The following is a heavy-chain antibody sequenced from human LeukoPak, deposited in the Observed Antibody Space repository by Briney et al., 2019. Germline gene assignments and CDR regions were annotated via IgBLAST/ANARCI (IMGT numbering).Heavy chain of an antibody. CDR2: IYYSGST. V-gene: IGHV4-59*08. CDR1: GGSISSYY. Sequence: SETLSLTCTVSGGSISSYYWSWIRQPPGKGLEWIGYIYYSGSTNYNPSLKSRVTISVDTSKNQFSLKLSSVTAADTAVYYCARLFGSRSGKTTANSVDFDYWGQGTLVTVSS. J-gene: IGHJ4*02. D-gene: IGHD3-3*01. CDR3: ARLFGSRSGKTTANSVDFDY.